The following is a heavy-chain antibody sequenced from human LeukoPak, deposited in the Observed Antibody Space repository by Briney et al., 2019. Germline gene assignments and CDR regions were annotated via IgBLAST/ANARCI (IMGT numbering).Heavy chain of an antibody. V-gene: IGHV3-23*01. CDR1: GFTFSSYA. CDR2: ISARGGST. D-gene: IGHD3-22*01. Sequence: GGSLRLSCAASGFTFSSYAMSWVRQAPGKGLEWVSAISARGGSTYYADSVKGRFSISRDNSKNALYLQMNSLRAEDTAVYYCAKDYYYDSSGYYSGLDDYWGQGTLVTVSS. CDR3: AKDYYYDSSGYYSGLDDY. J-gene: IGHJ4*02.